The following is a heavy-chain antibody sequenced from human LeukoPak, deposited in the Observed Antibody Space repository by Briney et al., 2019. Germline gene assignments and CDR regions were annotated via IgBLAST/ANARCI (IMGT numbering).Heavy chain of an antibody. D-gene: IGHD3-10*01. CDR2: MNPNSGNT. Sequence: ASVKVSCKTSGYTFTSYDINWVRQATGQGLEWMGWMNPNSGNTGYAQKFQGRVTMTRNTSISTAYMELSSLRSEDTAVYYCARGLIEASPDGSGSYRWGYYYYGMDVWGQGTTVTVSS. CDR3: ARGLIEASPDGSGSYRWGYYYYGMDV. V-gene: IGHV1-8*01. CDR1: GYTFTSYD. J-gene: IGHJ6*02.